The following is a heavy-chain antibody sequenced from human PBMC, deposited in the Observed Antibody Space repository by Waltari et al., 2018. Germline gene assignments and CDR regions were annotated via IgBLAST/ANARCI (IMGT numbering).Heavy chain of an antibody. J-gene: IGHJ4*02. Sequence: QLQLQESGPGLVKPSGTLSLICAVSGDSMSSTHWWSWVRQTPGKGLEWIGQVHGSGRTNYNPSFASRVTISLDTSTHHFALKVTSATAADTDFYYCARDRGRGLYLDTWGPGILVTVSP. D-gene: IGHD1-1*01. CDR1: GDSMSSTHW. CDR2: VHGSGRT. V-gene: IGHV4-4*02. CDR3: ARDRGRGLYLDT.